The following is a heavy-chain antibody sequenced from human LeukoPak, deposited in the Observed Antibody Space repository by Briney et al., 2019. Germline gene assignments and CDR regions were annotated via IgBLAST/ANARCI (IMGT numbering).Heavy chain of an antibody. D-gene: IGHD2/OR15-2a*01. CDR3: ASVSAHYYYYGMDV. J-gene: IGHJ6*02. V-gene: IGHV1-8*01. CDR1: GYTFTSYD. CDR2: MNPNSGNT. Sequence: ASVKVSCKASGYTFTSYDIDWVRQATGRGLEWMGWMNPNSGNTGYAQKFQGRVTMTRNTSISTAYMELSSLRSEDTAVYYCASVSAHYYYYGMDVWGQGTTVTVSS.